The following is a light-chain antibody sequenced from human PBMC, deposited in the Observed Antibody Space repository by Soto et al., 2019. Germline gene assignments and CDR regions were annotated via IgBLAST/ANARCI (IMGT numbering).Light chain of an antibody. CDR2: AAS. CDR1: QDITNY. J-gene: IGKJ4*01. V-gene: IGKV1-16*02. CDR3: QQYDSFPLT. Sequence: DIQMTQSPSSLSASVGGTVIITCRATQDITNYLTWFQQRPGEAPKSLIYAASTLQSGVPSKFRGSGSGTDFTLTISSLQPEDSATYYCQQYDSFPLTFGGGTRVEI.